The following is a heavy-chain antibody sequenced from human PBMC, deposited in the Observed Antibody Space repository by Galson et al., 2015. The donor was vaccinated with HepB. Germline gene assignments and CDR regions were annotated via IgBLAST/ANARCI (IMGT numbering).Heavy chain of an antibody. V-gene: IGHV1-3*01. CDR3: AGGDGSGSYGMDV. CDR2: INAGNGNT. D-gene: IGHD3-10*01. Sequence: SVKVSCKASGYTFTSYAMHWVRQAPGQRLEWMGWINAGNGNTKYSQRFQGRVTITRDTSASTAYMELSSLRSEDTAMYYCAGGDGSGSYGMDVWGQGTTVTVSS. CDR1: GYTFTSYA. J-gene: IGHJ6*02.